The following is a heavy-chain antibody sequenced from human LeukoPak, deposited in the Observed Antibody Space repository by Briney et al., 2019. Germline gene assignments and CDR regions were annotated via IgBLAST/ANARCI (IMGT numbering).Heavy chain of an antibody. V-gene: IGHV1-69*01. D-gene: IGHD3-9*01. CDR3: ARGSYHYDILTGPYIGSWFDP. CDR1: GGTFSNYA. Sequence: SVKVSCKASGGTFSNYAISWVRQAPGQGLEWMGGIIPIFGTANYAQKFQGRVTITADESTSTAYMELSSLRSEDTAVYYCARGSYHYDILTGPYIGSWFDPWGQGTLVTVSS. CDR2: IIPIFGTA. J-gene: IGHJ5*02.